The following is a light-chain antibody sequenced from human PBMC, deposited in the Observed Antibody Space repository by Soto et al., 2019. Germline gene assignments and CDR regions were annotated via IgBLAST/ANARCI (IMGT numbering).Light chain of an antibody. V-gene: IGKV3-11*01. Sequence: EIVLTQSPATLSLSPWERATLSCRASQSVSSYLAWYQRKPGQAPRLLIYDASNRATGIPARFSGSGSGTDFTLTISSLEPEDFAVYYCQQRSDWPFAFGQGTKVDIK. J-gene: IGKJ1*01. CDR1: QSVSSY. CDR3: QQRSDWPFA. CDR2: DAS.